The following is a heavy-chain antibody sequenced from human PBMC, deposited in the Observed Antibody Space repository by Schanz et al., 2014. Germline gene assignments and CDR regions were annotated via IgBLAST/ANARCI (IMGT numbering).Heavy chain of an antibody. V-gene: IGHV3-11*01. J-gene: IGHJ6*02. CDR3: ARFLARYQDYGVDF. CDR1: GFTFSSYY. Sequence: AASGFTFSSYYMSWIRQAPGKGLEWVSSIISTGGTIYYVDSVRGRFTISRDNAKNSLYLEMSSLRGEDTAVYDGARFLARYQDYGVDFWGRGTTGIVSS. D-gene: IGHD3-3*01. CDR2: IISTGGTI.